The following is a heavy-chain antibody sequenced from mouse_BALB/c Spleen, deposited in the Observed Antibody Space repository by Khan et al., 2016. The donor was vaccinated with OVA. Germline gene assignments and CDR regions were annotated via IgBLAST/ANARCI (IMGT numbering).Heavy chain of an antibody. Sequence: QVQLKESGAELARPGASVKLSCKASGYTFTDYNINWVKQRTGQGLEWIGEIYPGSGNTYYNEKFKGKATLTADKSSSKAYMQLSSLTSEDSAVYFCASVWGAWFPYLGQGPLVTVSA. CDR3: ASVWGAWFPY. CDR2: IYPGSGNT. CDR1: GYTFTDYN. D-gene: IGHD2-10*02. J-gene: IGHJ3*01. V-gene: IGHV1-77*01.